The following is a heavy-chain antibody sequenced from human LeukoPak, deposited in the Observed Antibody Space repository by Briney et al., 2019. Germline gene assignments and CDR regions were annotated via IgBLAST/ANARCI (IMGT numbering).Heavy chain of an antibody. V-gene: IGHV3-23*01. CDR3: AKDRSEKSYYFDY. J-gene: IGHJ4*02. CDR2: ISGSGGST. D-gene: IGHD1-14*01. Sequence: EPGGSLRLSCAASGFTSSSYAMSWVRQAPGKGLEWVSAISGSGGSTYYADSVKGRFTISRDNSKNTLYLQMNSLRAEDTAVYYCAKDRSEKSYYFDYWGQGTLVTVSS. CDR1: GFTSSSYA.